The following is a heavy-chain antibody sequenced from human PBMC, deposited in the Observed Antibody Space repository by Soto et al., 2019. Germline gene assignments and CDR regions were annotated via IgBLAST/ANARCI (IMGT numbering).Heavy chain of an antibody. V-gene: IGHV6-1*01. D-gene: IGHD1-7*01. Sequence: QVQLQQSGPGLVKPSQTLSLTCAISGDNVSSNSATWSWIRQSPSRGLECLGRTYYRSRWFADYALSVIGRITINPDTSKNQLSLLLNSVTPDDTAVYYCAKGWNYLNYWGQGSLVTVSS. J-gene: IGHJ4*02. CDR3: AKGWNYLNY. CDR2: TYYRSRWFA. CDR1: GDNVSSNSAT.